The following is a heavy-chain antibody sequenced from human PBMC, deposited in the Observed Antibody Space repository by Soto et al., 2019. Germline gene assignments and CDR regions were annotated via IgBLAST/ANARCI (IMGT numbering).Heavy chain of an antibody. J-gene: IGHJ4*02. CDR3: ARDGQYGEYGPTPPNYFDY. CDR2: IWYDGSNK. D-gene: IGHD4-17*01. CDR1: GFTFSSYG. Sequence: QVQLVESGGGVVQPGRSLRLSCAASGFTFSSYGMHWVRQAPGKGLEWVAVIWYDGSNKYYADSVKGRFTISRDNSKNPLYLQMNSLRAEDTAVYYCARDGQYGEYGPTPPNYFDYWGQGTLVTVSS. V-gene: IGHV3-33*01.